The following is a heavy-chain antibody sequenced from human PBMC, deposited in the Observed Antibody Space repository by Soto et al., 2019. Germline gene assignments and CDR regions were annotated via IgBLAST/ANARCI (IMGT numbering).Heavy chain of an antibody. CDR2: IYYSGNT. D-gene: IGHD3-22*01. V-gene: IGHV4-61*01. CDR3: ARGSSGYYVLNWFDP. CDR1: GGSVSSGSYY. J-gene: IGHJ5*02. Sequence: PSETLSLTCTVSGGSVSSGSYYWSWIRQPPGKGLEWIAYIYYSGNTNYNPSLKSRVTISLDTSKNQFSLKLSSVTAADTAVYYCARGSSGYYVLNWFDPWGQGTLVPVSS.